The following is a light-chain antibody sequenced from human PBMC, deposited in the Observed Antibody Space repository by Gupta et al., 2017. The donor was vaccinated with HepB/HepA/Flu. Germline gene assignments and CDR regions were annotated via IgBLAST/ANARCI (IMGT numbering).Light chain of an antibody. J-gene: IGLJ2*01. CDR3: HSYDSDLGGPV. V-gene: IGLV1-40*01. CDR2: ANN. Sequence: QSVLTQPPSVSGAPGQRVTISCDGTNSNIGAPYDVHWYQHFPGRAPQLLIYANNNRPSGVPDRFSGSKSGASASLTITGLQAEDEADCYCHSYDSDLGGPVFGGGSKLTVL. CDR1: NSNIGAPYD.